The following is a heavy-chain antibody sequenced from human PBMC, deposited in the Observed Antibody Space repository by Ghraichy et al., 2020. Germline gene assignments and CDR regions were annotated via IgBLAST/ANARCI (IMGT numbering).Heavy chain of an antibody. CDR1: GGSISSYY. Sequence: SETLSLTCTVSGGSISSYYWSWIRQPAGKGLEWIGRIYTSGSTNYNPSLKSRVTMSVDTSKNQFSLKLSSVTAADTAVYYCARVERKDYGGNLPGASAFDIWGQGTMVTVSS. V-gene: IGHV4-4*07. CDR2: IYTSGST. D-gene: IGHD4-23*01. J-gene: IGHJ3*02. CDR3: ARVERKDYGGNLPGASAFDI.